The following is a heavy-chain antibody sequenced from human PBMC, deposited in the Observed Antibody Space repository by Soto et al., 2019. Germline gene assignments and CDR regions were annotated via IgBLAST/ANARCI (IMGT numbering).Heavy chain of an antibody. D-gene: IGHD6-13*01. Sequence: SVKVSCKASGGTFSSYAISWVRQVPGQGLEWMGGIIPIFGTANYAQKFQGRVTITADESTSTAYMELSSLRSEDTAVYYCALPPSSSSKFDYWGQGTLVTVSS. CDR1: GGTFSSYA. V-gene: IGHV1-69*13. J-gene: IGHJ4*02. CDR3: ALPPSSSSKFDY. CDR2: IIPIFGTA.